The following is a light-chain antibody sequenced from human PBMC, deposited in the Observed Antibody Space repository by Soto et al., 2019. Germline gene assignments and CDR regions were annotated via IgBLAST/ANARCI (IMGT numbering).Light chain of an antibody. V-gene: IGKV3-20*01. CDR2: GAS. J-gene: IGKJ1*01. Sequence: EIVMTQSPATLSVSPGYQATLSWRGSQSVSASYLAWYRQKPGQAPRLLIYGASTRAAGIPDRFSGSGSGTDFTLTISRLEPGDSAVYYCQHYGTSPPITFGRGTKVDI. CDR3: QHYGTSPPIT. CDR1: QSVSASY.